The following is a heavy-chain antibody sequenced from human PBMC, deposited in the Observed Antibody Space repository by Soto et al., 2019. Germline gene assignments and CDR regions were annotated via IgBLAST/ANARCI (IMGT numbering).Heavy chain of an antibody. CDR2: IYHSGST. V-gene: IGHV4-4*02. D-gene: IGHD6-19*01. CDR1: GGSISSSNW. J-gene: IGHJ4*02. CDR3: ARGPRRGWFYFDY. Sequence: SETLSLTCAVSGGSISSSNWWSWVRQPPGKGLEWIGEIYHSGSTNYNPSLKSRVTISVDKSKNQFSLKLSSVTAADTAVYYCARGPRRGWFYFDYWGQGTLVTVSS.